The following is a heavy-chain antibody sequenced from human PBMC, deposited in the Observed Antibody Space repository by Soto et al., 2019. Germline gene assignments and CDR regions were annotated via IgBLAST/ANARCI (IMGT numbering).Heavy chain of an antibody. Sequence: PSETLSLTCTVSGGSISSYYWSWIRQPPGKGLEWIGYIYYSGSTYYNPSLKSRVTISVDTSKNQFSLKLSSVTAADTAVYYCARDLSWFGESDAFDIWGQGTMVTVSS. V-gene: IGHV4-59*06. CDR3: ARDLSWFGESDAFDI. CDR1: GGSISSYY. D-gene: IGHD3-10*01. CDR2: IYYSGST. J-gene: IGHJ3*02.